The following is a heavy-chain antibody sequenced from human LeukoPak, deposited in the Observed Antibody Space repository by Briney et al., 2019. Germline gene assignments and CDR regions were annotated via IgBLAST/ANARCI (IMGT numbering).Heavy chain of an antibody. CDR1: GFTVSSYW. D-gene: IGHD3/OR15-3a*01. CDR3: ARDGLGSAFDY. Sequence: GGSLRLSCAAPGFTVSSYWMAWGRQGPGKGVERVANKKQDGSEGYELDSVNGRSTISRDNAKNSLYLQMNSLRAEDTAVYYCARDGLGSAFDYWGQGTLVTVSS. J-gene: IGHJ4*02. V-gene: IGHV3-7*01. CDR2: KKQDGSEG.